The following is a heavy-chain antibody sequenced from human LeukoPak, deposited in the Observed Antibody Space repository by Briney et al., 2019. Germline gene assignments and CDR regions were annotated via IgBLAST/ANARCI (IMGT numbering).Heavy chain of an antibody. J-gene: IGHJ4*02. V-gene: IGHV3-20*04. Sequence: PGGSLRLSCAASGFTFDDYGMSWGRQAPGKGLEWVSGINWNGGSTGYADSAKGRFTISRDNAKNSLYLQMNSLRAEDTALYYCARDISYDYGDYARIGPFDYWGQGTLVTVSS. D-gene: IGHD4-17*01. CDR3: ARDISYDYGDYARIGPFDY. CDR1: GFTFDDYG. CDR2: INWNGGST.